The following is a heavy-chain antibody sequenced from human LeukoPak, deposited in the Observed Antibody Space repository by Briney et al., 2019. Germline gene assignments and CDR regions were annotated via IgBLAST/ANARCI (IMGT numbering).Heavy chain of an antibody. J-gene: IGHJ5*02. Sequence: SETLSLTCAVYGGSFSGYYWSWIRQPPGKGLEWIGEINHSGSTNYNPSLKSRVTISVDTSNNQFSLRMRSVTAADTAIYYCATFNYGFWFDPWGQGTLVTVSS. CDR1: GGSFSGYY. V-gene: IGHV4-34*01. CDR3: ATFNYGFWFDP. D-gene: IGHD4-11*01. CDR2: INHSGST.